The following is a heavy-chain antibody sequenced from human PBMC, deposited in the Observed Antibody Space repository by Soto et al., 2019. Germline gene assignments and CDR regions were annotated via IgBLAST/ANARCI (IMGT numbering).Heavy chain of an antibody. CDR3: ARGAYDYGARVDY. D-gene: IGHD4-17*01. J-gene: IGHJ4*02. CDR2: LYSGGSK. V-gene: IGHV3-53*02. Sequence: EVQLVETGGGLIQPGGSLRLSCAASGFIVSNNYMSWVRQAPGKGLEWVAILYSGGSKYYADSVRGRFTISRVNSQNTLYLQMNNLRAEDTAVYYCARGAYDYGARVDYWGQGTLVTVPS. CDR1: GFIVSNNY.